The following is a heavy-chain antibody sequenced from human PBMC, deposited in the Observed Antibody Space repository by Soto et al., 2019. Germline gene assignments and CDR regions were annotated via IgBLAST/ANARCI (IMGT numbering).Heavy chain of an antibody. V-gene: IGHV1-18*01. CDR3: ARLGGEYFDSSRYFDY. J-gene: IGHJ4*02. CDR2: ISVYNGNT. D-gene: IGHD3-22*01. CDR1: GYIFTNYG. Sequence: ASVKVSCKASGYIFTNYGISWARQAPGQGLEWMGWISVYNGNTNYAQKLQGRVTMTTDTSTSTAYMELRSLKSDDTAVYYCARLGGEYFDSSRYFDYWGQGTLVTVSS.